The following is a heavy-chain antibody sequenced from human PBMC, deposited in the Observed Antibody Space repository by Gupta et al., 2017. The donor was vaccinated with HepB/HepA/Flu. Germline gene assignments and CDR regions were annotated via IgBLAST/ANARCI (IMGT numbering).Heavy chain of an antibody. V-gene: IGHV4-59*08. Sequence: QVQLQESGPGLVKPSETLSLTCTVSGGPISSYYWSWIRQPPGKGLEWIGYIYYSGSTNYNPFLKSRVTISVDTSKNQFSLKLSSVTAADTAVYYCARLAQQWPQGSFDYWGQGTLVTVSS. CDR3: ARLAQQWPQGSFDY. J-gene: IGHJ4*02. D-gene: IGHD6-19*01. CDR1: GGPISSYY. CDR2: IYYSGST.